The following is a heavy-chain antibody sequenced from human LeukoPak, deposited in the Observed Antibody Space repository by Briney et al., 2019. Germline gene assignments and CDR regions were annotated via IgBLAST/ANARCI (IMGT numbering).Heavy chain of an antibody. D-gene: IGHD6-13*01. V-gene: IGHV4-34*01. CDR3: ARGGQVAAAGPFDY. CDR1: GGSFSGYY. CDR2: INHSGST. J-gene: IGHJ4*02. Sequence: SETLSLTRAVYGGSFSGYYWSWIRQPPGKGLEWIGEINHSGSTNYNPSLKSRVTISVDTSKNQFSLKLSSVTAADTAVYYCARGGQVAAAGPFDYWGQGTLVTVSS.